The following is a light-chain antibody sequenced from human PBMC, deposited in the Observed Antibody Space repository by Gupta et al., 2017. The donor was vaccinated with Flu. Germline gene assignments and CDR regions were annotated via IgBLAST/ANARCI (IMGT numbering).Light chain of an antibody. J-gene: IGKJ1*01. Sequence: GTRFLSPGERATLSCRASESVINRYLAWYQQKPGQAPRLLIYGASSRATGIPDRFSGSGSGTEFTLTISRLEPEDFAVYTCQQEGCSPRTFGQGTKVEIK. CDR3: QQEGCSPRT. CDR2: GAS. V-gene: IGKV3-20*01. CDR1: ESVINRY.